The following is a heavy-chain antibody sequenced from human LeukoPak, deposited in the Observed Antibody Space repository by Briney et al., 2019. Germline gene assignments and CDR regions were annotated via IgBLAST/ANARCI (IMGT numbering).Heavy chain of an antibody. Sequence: ASVKVSCKASGYTFTSYYMHWVRQAPGQGLEWVGIINPSGGSTSYAQKFQGRVTMTRDTSTSTVYMELSSLRSEDTAVYYCARDRPYDILTEDFDYWGQGTLVTVSS. CDR2: INPSGGST. CDR3: ARDRPYDILTEDFDY. J-gene: IGHJ4*02. V-gene: IGHV1-46*01. D-gene: IGHD3-9*01. CDR1: GYTFTSYY.